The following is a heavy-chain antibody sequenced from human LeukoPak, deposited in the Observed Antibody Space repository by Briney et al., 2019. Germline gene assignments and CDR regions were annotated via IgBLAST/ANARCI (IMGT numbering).Heavy chain of an antibody. CDR2: ISSSSSYI. J-gene: IGHJ3*02. Sequence: GGSLRLSCAASGFTFSSYSMNWVRQAPGKGLEWVSSISSSSSYIYYADSVKGRFTISRDNAKNSLYLQMNSLRAEDTAVYYCARQSGYDYLWGSYRDAFDIWGQGTMVAVSS. CDR1: GFTFSSYS. CDR3: ARQSGYDYLWGSYRDAFDI. D-gene: IGHD3-16*02. V-gene: IGHV3-21*01.